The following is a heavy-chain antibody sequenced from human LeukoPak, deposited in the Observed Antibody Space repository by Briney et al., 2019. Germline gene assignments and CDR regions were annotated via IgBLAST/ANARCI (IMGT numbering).Heavy chain of an antibody. CDR2: IRYDGSNK. D-gene: IGHD2-15*01. CDR3: AKGGIISGHAFDI. J-gene: IGHJ3*02. Sequence: GGSLRLSCAASGFTFSSYGMHWVRQAPGKGLEWVAFIRYDGSNKYYADSVKGRLTISRDNSKNTLYLQMNSLRAEDTAVYYCAKGGIISGHAFDIWGQGTMVTVSS. V-gene: IGHV3-30*02. CDR1: GFTFSSYG.